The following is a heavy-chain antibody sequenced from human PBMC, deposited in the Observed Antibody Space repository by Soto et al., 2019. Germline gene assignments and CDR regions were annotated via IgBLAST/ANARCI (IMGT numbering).Heavy chain of an antibody. CDR2: IKSKTDGGTT. Sequence: GGSLRLSCAASGFTFSNAWMNWVRQAPGKGLEWVGRIKSKTDGGTTDYAAPVKGRFTSSRDDSKNTLYLQMNSLRAEDTAVYYCAKDAEHGDPRGVLQHWGQGTQVTVSS. CDR3: AKDAEHGDPRGVLQH. V-gene: IGHV3-15*07. J-gene: IGHJ1*01. CDR1: GFTFSNAW. D-gene: IGHD4-17*01.